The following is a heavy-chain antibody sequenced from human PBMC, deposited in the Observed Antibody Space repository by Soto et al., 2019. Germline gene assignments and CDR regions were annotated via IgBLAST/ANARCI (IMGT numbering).Heavy chain of an antibody. CDR1: GFTFSNYA. CDR2: ISGSGGSP. D-gene: IGHD6-19*01. J-gene: IGHJ4*02. CDR3: AKEGTSGLYSSDY. Sequence: PGGSLRLSCAASGFTFSNYAMNWVRQAPGKGLEWVSTISGSGGSPYYADSVKGRFTISRDNSKNTLYLQMNSLRAGDSAIYYCAKEGTSGLYSSDYWGQGPLVTVSS. V-gene: IGHV3-23*01.